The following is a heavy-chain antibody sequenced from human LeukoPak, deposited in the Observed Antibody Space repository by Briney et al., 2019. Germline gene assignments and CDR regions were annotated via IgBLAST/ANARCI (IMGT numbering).Heavy chain of an antibody. Sequence: GGSLRLSCAASGFTFSSYGMHWVRQARGKGLEWVAVISYDGSNKYYADSVKGRFTISRDNSKNTLYLQMNSLRAEDTAVYYCAKSGGWELPHFDYWGQGTLVTVSS. CDR3: AKSGGWELPHFDY. J-gene: IGHJ4*02. V-gene: IGHV3-30*18. D-gene: IGHD1-26*01. CDR2: ISYDGSNK. CDR1: GFTFSSYG.